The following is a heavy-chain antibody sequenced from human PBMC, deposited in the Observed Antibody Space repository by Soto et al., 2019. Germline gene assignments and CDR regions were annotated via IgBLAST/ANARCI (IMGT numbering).Heavy chain of an antibody. J-gene: IGHJ5*02. CDR2: ISSSSSYI. D-gene: IGHD6-13*01. CDR3: ARDGYRWGKHYSSSWRYNWFDP. Sequence: GGSLRLSCAASGFTFSSYSMNWVRQAPGKGLEWVSSISSSSSYIYYADSVKGRFTISRDNAKNSLYLQMNSLRAEDTAVYYCARDGYRWGKHYSSSWRYNWFDPWGQGTLVTVSS. V-gene: IGHV3-21*01. CDR1: GFTFSSYS.